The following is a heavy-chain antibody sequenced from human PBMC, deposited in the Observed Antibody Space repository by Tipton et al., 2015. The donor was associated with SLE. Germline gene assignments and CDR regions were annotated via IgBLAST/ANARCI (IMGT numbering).Heavy chain of an antibody. CDR1: GVSISSGSYY. V-gene: IGHV4-61*01. D-gene: IGHD3-22*01. Sequence: LSLICIVSGVSISSGSYYWSWVRQPPGSGLAWIAYMPNSGSLDYNPSLESRVTISLDTSKIQFSLTLSPVTAADTAVYYCARGRQGMEVITMDVWGPGTTVTVSS. CDR2: MPNSGSL. CDR3: ARGRQGMEVITMDV. J-gene: IGHJ6*02.